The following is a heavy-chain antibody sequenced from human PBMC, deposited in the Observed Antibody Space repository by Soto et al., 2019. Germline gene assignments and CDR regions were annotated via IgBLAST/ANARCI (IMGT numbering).Heavy chain of an antibody. Sequence: GGSLRLSCAASGFTFSSYAMHWVRQAPGKGLEWVAVISYDGSNKYYADSVEGRFTISRDNSKNTLYLQMNSLRAEDTAVYYCARDRAHAYSSSWYSWYYYGMDVWGQGTTVTVSS. CDR2: ISYDGSNK. D-gene: IGHD6-13*01. V-gene: IGHV3-30-3*01. CDR1: GFTFSSYA. CDR3: ARDRAHAYSSSWYSWYYYGMDV. J-gene: IGHJ6*02.